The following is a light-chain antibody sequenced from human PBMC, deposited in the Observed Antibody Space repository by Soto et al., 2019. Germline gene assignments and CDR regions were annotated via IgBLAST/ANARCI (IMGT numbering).Light chain of an antibody. CDR1: RLGDKY. CDR3: QVWDSSTVI. CDR2: QDN. V-gene: IGLV3-1*01. J-gene: IGLJ2*01. Sequence: SYELTQEPSVSVSPGQTIILTCSGARLGDKYASWYQHRPGQSPVLVIYQDNRRPSGIPDRFSGSNSGNTATLTISETQAMDEADYYCQVWDSSTVIFGGGTKLTVL.